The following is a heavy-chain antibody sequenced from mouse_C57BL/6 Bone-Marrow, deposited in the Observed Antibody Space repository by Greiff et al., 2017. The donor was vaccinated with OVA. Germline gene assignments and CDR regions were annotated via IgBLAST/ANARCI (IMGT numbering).Heavy chain of an antibody. CDR3: ASGLQGYFDV. J-gene: IGHJ1*03. Sequence: QVHVKQSGAELAKPGASVKLSCKASGYTFTSYWMHWVKQRPGQGLEWIGYINPSSGYTKYNQKFKDKATLTADKSSSTAYMQLSSLTYEDSAVYYCASGLQGYFDVWGTGTTVTVSS. CDR1: GYTFTSYW. V-gene: IGHV1-7*01. CDR2: INPSSGYT. D-gene: IGHD6-1*01.